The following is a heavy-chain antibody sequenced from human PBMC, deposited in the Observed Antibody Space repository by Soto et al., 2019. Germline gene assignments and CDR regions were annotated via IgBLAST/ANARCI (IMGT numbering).Heavy chain of an antibody. CDR2: IYYTGSA. J-gene: IGHJ6*03. CDR3: ARPDNYFFYMDV. CDR1: GGSISSHY. V-gene: IGHV4-59*08. Sequence: SETLSLTCNVSGGSISSHYWSWIRQPPGKGLEWIGYIYYTGSANYNPSLKSRVSISVDTSNNQFSLRLRSVTAADTAVYYCARPDNYFFYMDVWGKGTTVTVSS.